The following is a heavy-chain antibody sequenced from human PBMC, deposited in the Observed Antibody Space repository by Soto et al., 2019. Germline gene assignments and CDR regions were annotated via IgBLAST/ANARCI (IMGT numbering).Heavy chain of an antibody. CDR2: ISAYNGNT. CDR1: GYTITIYV. V-gene: IGHV1-18*01. D-gene: IGHD3-3*01. Sequence: GVPVKLSCKGSGYTITIYVISWLLQAHEQGLEWMGWISAYNGNTNYAQKLQGRVTMTTDTSTSTAYMELRSLRSDDTAVYYCARVGASITIFGVVIGGGDYYYGMDVWGQGTTVTVSS. CDR3: ARVGASITIFGVVIGGGDYYYGMDV. J-gene: IGHJ6*02.